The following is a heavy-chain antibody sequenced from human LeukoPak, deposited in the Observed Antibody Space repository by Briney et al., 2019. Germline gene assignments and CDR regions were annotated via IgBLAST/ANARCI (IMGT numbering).Heavy chain of an antibody. CDR2: ISSDGSEG. J-gene: IGHJ3*01. CDR1: GFTFSGFW. CDR3: ARSSYSSSSSV. D-gene: IGHD6-6*01. V-gene: IGHV3-7*03. Sequence: GGSLRLSCAVSGFTFSGFWMSWSRQAPGKGLEWVASISSDGSEGYYADVVKGRFTISRDNAKNSLYLQINSLRAEDTAVYYCARSSYSSSSSVWGQGTMVTVSS.